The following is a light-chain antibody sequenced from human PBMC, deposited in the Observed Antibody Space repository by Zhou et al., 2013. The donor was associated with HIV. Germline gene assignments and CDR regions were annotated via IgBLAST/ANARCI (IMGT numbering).Light chain of an antibody. Sequence: DIQMTQSPSTLSASVGDRVTITCRASQSIGSWLAWYQQKPGKAPKLLIYKASSLESGVSSRFSGSGSGTEFTLTISSLQPEDFATYYCQQSYSTAFTFGPGTKLEI. J-gene: IGKJ3*01. V-gene: IGKV1-5*03. CDR2: KAS. CDR3: QQSYSTAFT. CDR1: QSIGSW.